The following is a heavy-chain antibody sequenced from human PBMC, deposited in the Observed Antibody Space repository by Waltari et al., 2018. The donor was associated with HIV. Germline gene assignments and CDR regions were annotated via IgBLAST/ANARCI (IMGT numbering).Heavy chain of an antibody. CDR1: GFTFSTYW. D-gene: IGHD1-7*01. CDR2: INRDGSST. Sequence: EVQLVESGGGLVQPGGSLRLSCAASGFTFSTYWMQWVRQAPGKGLVWVSRINRDGSSTSYADSVKGRFTISRDNAKNTLYLQMNSLRAEDTAVYYCARVVNWNYNPWGQGTLVTVSS. J-gene: IGHJ5*02. V-gene: IGHV3-74*01. CDR3: ARVVNWNYNP.